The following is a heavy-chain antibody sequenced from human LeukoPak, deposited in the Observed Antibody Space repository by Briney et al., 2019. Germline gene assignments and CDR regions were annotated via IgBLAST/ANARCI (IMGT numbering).Heavy chain of an antibody. CDR2: ISSSSSYI. D-gene: IGHD6-19*01. Sequence: GGSLRLSCAASGFTFSSYSMNWVRQAPGKGLEWVSSISSSSSYIYYADSVKGRFTISRDNAKNSLYLQMNSLRAEDTAVYYCARDLGGYSSGWTYYYYYYMDVWGKGTTVTVSS. CDR3: ARDLGGYSSGWTYYYYYYMDV. J-gene: IGHJ6*03. CDR1: GFTFSSYS. V-gene: IGHV3-21*01.